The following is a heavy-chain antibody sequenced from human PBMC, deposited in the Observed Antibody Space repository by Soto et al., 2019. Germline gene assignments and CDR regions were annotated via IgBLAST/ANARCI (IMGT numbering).Heavy chain of an antibody. CDR3: ARDRREPTYPYFFYDMDV. J-gene: IGHJ6*02. Sequence: ASLKITSNDTGYTFPIYGISWVRQAPGQGLEWMGWISAYNGNTNYAQKLQGRVTMTTDTSTSTAYMELRSLRSDDTAVYYCARDRREPTYPYFFYDMDVSGLWTTVT. CDR1: GYTFPIYG. D-gene: IGHD1-26*01. V-gene: IGHV1-18*01. CDR2: ISAYNGNT.